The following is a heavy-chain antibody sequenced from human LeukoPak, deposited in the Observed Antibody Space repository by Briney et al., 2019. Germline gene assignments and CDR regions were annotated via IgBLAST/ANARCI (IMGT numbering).Heavy chain of an antibody. D-gene: IGHD5-18*01. V-gene: IGHV3-48*04. CDR1: GFTFTDHP. CDR2: IGGDGIA. J-gene: IGHJ3*02. Sequence: PGGSLRLSCVASGFTFTDHPMNWVRQAPGKGLEWISYIGGDGIAFYADSVKGRFTASKDDARKSMYLQMNSLRAEDTAVYYCARDRGWIQHDIWGQGTMVTVSS. CDR3: ARDRGWIQHDI.